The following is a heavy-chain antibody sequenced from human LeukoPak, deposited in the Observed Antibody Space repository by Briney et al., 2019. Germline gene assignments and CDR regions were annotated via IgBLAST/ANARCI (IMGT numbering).Heavy chain of an antibody. Sequence: SEALSLTCRVSGASISSFYWSWIRQSPGKGLEWLGYISNSGRTIYNPSLRSRVAISGDTSKNQLSLNLASVTAADSAVYYCARGDFDWLVAFDYWGQGTLVAVSA. V-gene: IGHV4-59*01. CDR3: ARGDFDWLVAFDY. CDR1: GASISSFY. CDR2: ISNSGRT. D-gene: IGHD3-9*01. J-gene: IGHJ4*02.